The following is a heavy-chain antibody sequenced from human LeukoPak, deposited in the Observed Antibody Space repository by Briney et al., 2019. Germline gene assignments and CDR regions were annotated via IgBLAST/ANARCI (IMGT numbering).Heavy chain of an antibody. J-gene: IGHJ3*01. V-gene: IGHV3-23*01. Sequence: GGSLRLSCAASGFTFKTYAMSWVRQAPGEGLEWVASISAGGLNTYYADAVEGRFSISRDNSKDTVFLQMNSLRAEDTALYYCAKYSTSVTRGAFDFWGQGTMVTVSS. D-gene: IGHD3-10*01. CDR2: ISAGGLNT. CDR3: AKYSTSVTRGAFDF. CDR1: GFTFKTYA.